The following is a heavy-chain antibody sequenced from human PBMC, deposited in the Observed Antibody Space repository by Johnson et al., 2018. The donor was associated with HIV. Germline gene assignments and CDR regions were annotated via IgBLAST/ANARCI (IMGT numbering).Heavy chain of an antibody. V-gene: IGHV3-33*01. CDR1: GFTSSSYG. J-gene: IGHJ3*02. CDR3: ARDRGGPERNYDFWSGPLGSRHALDI. D-gene: IGHD3-3*01. CDR2: VWSDGINK. Sequence: QMHLVESGGGLVQPGGSLRLSCAASGFTSSSYGMHWVRQAPGKGLEWVAVVWSDGINKYYADSVRGRFTISRDNAKNSLYLQMNSLRAEDTALYYCARDRGGPERNYDFWSGPLGSRHALDIWGQGTMVTVSS.